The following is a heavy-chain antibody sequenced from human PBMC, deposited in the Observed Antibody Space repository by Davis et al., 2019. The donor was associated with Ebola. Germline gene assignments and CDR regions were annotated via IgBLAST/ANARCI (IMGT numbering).Heavy chain of an antibody. Sequence: AASVKVSCKASGYTFTSYGISWVRQAPRQGLEWMGWISTYNGNTNFAQKLQGRVTMTTDTSTSSAYMELRSLRSDDTAVYYCARDRAATVIEYWGQGSLVTVSS. J-gene: IGHJ4*02. D-gene: IGHD6-25*01. CDR2: ISTYNGNT. CDR3: ARDRAATVIEY. V-gene: IGHV1-18*04. CDR1: GYTFTSYG.